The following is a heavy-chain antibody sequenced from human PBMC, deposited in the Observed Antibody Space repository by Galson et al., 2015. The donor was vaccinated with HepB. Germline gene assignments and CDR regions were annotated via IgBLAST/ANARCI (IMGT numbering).Heavy chain of an antibody. V-gene: IGHV7-4-1*02. CDR1: GYSLTTYG. CDR2: INTETGNP. Sequence: SVKVSCKASGYSLTTYGVVWLRQAPGQGLEWMGWINTETGNPTYGRGFTGRFVFSLDTSVNTAHLQISSLKTEDTAVYYCARVRAKNSVNGAFEYYSIDVWGQGTTVTVSS. CDR3: ARVRAKNSVNGAFEYYSIDV. D-gene: IGHD2/OR15-2a*01. J-gene: IGHJ6*02.